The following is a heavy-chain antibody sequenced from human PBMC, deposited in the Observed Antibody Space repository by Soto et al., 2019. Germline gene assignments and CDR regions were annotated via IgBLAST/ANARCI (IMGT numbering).Heavy chain of an antibody. CDR1: GFTLEDFS. V-gene: IGHV3-43*01. CDR2: IGRDGIYT. CDR3: AKEKHDASWTAFEY. J-gene: IGHJ4*02. D-gene: IGHD2-2*01. Sequence: GGSLRLSCAASGFTLEDFSMHWVRQAPGKGLEWVSLIGRDGIYTYYADSVKGRFTISRDNSKNSLYLQMNSLRTEDTAFYFCAKEKHDASWTAFEYWGQGTLVTVSS.